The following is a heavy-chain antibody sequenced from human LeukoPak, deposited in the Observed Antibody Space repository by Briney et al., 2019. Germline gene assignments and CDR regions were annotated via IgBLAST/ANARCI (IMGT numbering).Heavy chain of an antibody. CDR2: ISGSGGST. CDR1: GFTFSSYA. J-gene: IGHJ6*02. D-gene: IGHD2-2*01. CDR3: AKRGYCSSTSCYDTSGYYYGMDV. V-gene: IGHV3-23*01. Sequence: PGGSLRLSCAASGFTFSSYAMSWVRQAPGKGLEWVSAISGSGGSTYYADSVKGRFTISRGNSKNTLYLQMNSLRAEDTAVYYRAKRGYCSSTSCYDTSGYYYGMDVWGQGTTVTVSS.